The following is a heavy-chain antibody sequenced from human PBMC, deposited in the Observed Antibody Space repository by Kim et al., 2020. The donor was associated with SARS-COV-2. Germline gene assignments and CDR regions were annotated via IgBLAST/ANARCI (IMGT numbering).Heavy chain of an antibody. Sequence: GGSLRLSCAASGFTFSSYAMHWVRQAPGKGLEWVAVISYDGSNKYYADSVKGRFTISRDNSKNTLYLQMNSLRAEDTAVYYCARSTNYGGNSVDAFDIWGQGTMVTVSS. V-gene: IGHV3-30*04. CDR1: GFTFSSYA. CDR3: ARSTNYGGNSVDAFDI. J-gene: IGHJ3*02. D-gene: IGHD4-17*01. CDR2: ISYDGSNK.